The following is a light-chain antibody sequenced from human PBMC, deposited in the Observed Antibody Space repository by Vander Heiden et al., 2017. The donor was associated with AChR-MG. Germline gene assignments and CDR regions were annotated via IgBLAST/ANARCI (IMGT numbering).Light chain of an antibody. J-gene: IGLJ3*02. CDR3: QAYDSSLKV. CDR2: GNY. CDR1: SSNIGGGYD. V-gene: IGLV1-40*01. Sequence: QSVLTQPPSVSGAPGQTVTIACTGSSSNIGGGYDVHWYQQRPGTAPKLLIYGNYNRPSAVPDRFSGSRSGASATLAITGLQAEDEADYYCQAYDSSLKVFGGGTKLSVL.